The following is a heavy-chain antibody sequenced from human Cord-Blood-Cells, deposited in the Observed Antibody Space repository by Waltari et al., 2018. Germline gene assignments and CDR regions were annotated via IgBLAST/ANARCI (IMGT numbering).Heavy chain of an antibody. J-gene: IGHJ4*02. D-gene: IGHD7-27*01. CDR3: ARGLNWGSRPFDY. CDR2: ISSSSSYI. V-gene: IGHV3-21*01. CDR1: GFTFSSYH. Sequence: EGQLVESGGGMFKPGGSLRLFCAAPGFTFSSYHMNGVRQAPGKGLEWVSSISSSSSYIYYADSVKGRFTISRDNAKNSLYLQMNSRRAEDTAVYYCARGLNWGSRPFDYWGQGTLVTVSS.